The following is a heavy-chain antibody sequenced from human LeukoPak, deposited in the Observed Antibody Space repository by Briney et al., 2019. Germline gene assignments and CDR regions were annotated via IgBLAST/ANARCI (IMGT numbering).Heavy chain of an antibody. CDR3: AREGCTNGVCYLDH. Sequence: SETLSLTCTVSGGSISSGSYYWSWIRQPAGKGLEWIGRIYTSGSTNYNPSLKSRVTISVDTSKNQFSLKLSSVTAAGTAVYYCAREGCTNGVCYLDHWGQGTLVTVSS. J-gene: IGHJ4*02. D-gene: IGHD2-8*01. CDR2: IYTSGST. V-gene: IGHV4-61*02. CDR1: GGSISSGSYY.